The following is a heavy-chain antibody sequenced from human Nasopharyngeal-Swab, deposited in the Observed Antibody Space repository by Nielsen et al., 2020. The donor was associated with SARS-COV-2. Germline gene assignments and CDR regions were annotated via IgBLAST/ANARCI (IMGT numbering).Heavy chain of an antibody. CDR2: ISSSSSYI. Sequence: GESLKISCAASGFTFSSYSMNWVRQAPGKGLEWVSSISSSSSYIYYADSVKGRFTISRDNTKNSRYLQMNSLGAEDTAVYYCARDLTLIAVAGTGYWGQGTLVTVSS. CDR1: GFTFSSYS. V-gene: IGHV3-21*01. J-gene: IGHJ4*02. D-gene: IGHD6-19*01. CDR3: ARDLTLIAVAGTGY.